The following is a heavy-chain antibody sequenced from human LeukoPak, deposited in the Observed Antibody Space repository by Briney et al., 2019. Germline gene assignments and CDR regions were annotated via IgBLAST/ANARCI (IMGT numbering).Heavy chain of an antibody. CDR3: ARDGATGGVRYYYGMDV. CDR1: GFTFSSYW. Sequence: GGSLRLSCAASGFTFSSYWMHWVRQAPGKGLVGVSRINTDGSSTSYADSVKGRFTISRDNAKNSLYLQMNSLRAEDTAVYYCARDGATGGVRYYYGMDVWGQGTTVTVTS. D-gene: IGHD5-24*01. CDR2: INTDGSST. V-gene: IGHV3-74*01. J-gene: IGHJ6*02.